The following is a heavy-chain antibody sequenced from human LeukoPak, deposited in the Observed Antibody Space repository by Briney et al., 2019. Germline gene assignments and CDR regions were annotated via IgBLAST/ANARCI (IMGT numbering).Heavy chain of an antibody. Sequence: PSQTLSLTCTVSGGSISSGDYYWGWIRQPPGKGLEWIGSIYYSGSTYYNPSLKSRVTISVDTSKNQFSLKLSSVTAADTAVYYCARDSTYHDAFDIWGQGTMVTVSS. V-gene: IGHV4-39*07. CDR3: ARDSTYHDAFDI. CDR1: GGSISSGDYY. D-gene: IGHD2/OR15-2a*01. CDR2: IYYSGST. J-gene: IGHJ3*02.